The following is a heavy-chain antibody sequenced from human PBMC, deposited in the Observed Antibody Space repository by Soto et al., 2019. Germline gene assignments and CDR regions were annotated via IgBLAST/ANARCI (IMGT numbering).Heavy chain of an antibody. CDR2: ISGGGFKK. V-gene: IGHV3-23*01. CDR3: AKNQGVELVPLATVDWFDP. J-gene: IGHJ5*02. CDR1: GFTFENFG. Sequence: PGGSLRLSCAASGFTFENFGMSWVRQAPGKGLEWISSISGGGFKKYYADSVKGRFTISRDNSKSTVYLELNNLSAEDTAVYHCAKNQGVELVPLATVDWFDPWGQGSVVTVSS. D-gene: IGHD1-26*01.